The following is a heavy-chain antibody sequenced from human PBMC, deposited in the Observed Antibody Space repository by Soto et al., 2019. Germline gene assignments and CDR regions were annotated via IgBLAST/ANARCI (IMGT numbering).Heavy chain of an antibody. CDR3: AKGMVTAYYYYGMDV. V-gene: IGHV4-61*01. J-gene: IGHJ6*02. CDR1: GGSVSSGSYY. D-gene: IGHD5-18*01. Sequence: PSETLSLTCTVSGGSVSSGSYYWSWIRQPPGKGLEWIGYIYYSGSTNYNPSLKSRVTISVDTSKNQFSLKLSSVTAADTAVYYCAKGMVTAYYYYGMDVWGQGDTVPVSS. CDR2: IYYSGST.